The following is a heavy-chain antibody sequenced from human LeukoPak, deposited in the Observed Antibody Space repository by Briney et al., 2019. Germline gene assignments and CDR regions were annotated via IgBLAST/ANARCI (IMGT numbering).Heavy chain of an antibody. J-gene: IGHJ2*01. CDR1: GGSITSYY. CDR2: IYYSGST. Sequence: SETLSLTCPVSGGSITSYYWSWIRQPPGKGLEWIGYIYYSGSTYYNPSLKGRVTISVDTSKNQFSLKLSSVTAADTAVYYCARVFRARYFDLWGRGTLVTVSS. V-gene: IGHV4-59*08. CDR3: ARVFRARYFDL.